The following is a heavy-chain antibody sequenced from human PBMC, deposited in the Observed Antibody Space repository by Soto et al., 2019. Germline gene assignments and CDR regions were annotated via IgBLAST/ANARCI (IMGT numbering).Heavy chain of an antibody. Sequence: QVQLVQSGAEVKKPGSSVKVSCKASGGTFSSYAISWVRQAPGQGLEWMGGIIPIFGTANYAQKFQGRVTITADESTSTAYMELSSLRSEDTAVYYCARPRRYCSSTSCYFSLALDYYYYGMDVWGQGTTVTVSS. CDR2: IIPIFGTA. V-gene: IGHV1-69*01. CDR3: ARPRRYCSSTSCYFSLALDYYYYGMDV. J-gene: IGHJ6*02. D-gene: IGHD2-2*01. CDR1: GGTFSSYA.